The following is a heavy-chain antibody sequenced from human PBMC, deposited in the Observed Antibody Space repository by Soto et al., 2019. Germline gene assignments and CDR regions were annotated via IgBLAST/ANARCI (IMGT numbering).Heavy chain of an antibody. CDR1: GYTFTSYY. D-gene: IGHD2-2*01. J-gene: IGHJ6*02. Sequence: ASVKVSCKASGYTFTSYYMHWVRQAPGQGLEWMGIINPSGGSTSYAQKFQGRVTMTRDTSTSTVYMELSSLRSEDTAVYYCARDLRFCISTSCYAAPVRYYGMDVWGRGTTVTVSS. CDR2: INPSGGST. CDR3: ARDLRFCISTSCYAAPVRYYGMDV. V-gene: IGHV1-46*01.